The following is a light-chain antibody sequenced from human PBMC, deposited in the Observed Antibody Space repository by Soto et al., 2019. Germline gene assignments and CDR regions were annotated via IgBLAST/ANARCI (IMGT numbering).Light chain of an antibody. V-gene: IGLV2-14*01. J-gene: IGLJ2*01. CDR2: EVS. CDR3: SSYTSRSTVI. Sequence: QSALTQPASVSGSPGQSITISCTGTSSDVGGYDYVSWYQQHPGKAPKLMIYEVSNRPSGVSNRFSGSKSDNTASLTISGLQAEDEADYYCSSYTSRSTVIFGGGTQLTVL. CDR1: SSDVGGYDY.